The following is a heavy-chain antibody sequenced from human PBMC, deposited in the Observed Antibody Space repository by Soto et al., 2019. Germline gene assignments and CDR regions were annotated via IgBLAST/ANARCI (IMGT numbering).Heavy chain of an antibody. J-gene: IGHJ6*02. CDR2: IYYSGTT. CDR1: GGSISTSSFY. CDR3: ARQGFGTIHGLVDV. V-gene: IGHV4-39*01. Sequence: PSETLSLTCTVSGGSISTSSFYWAWIRQPPGKGLEWIGSIYYSGTTYYTSSLKSRVTISVDTSKNQFSLKVNSVTAADTAVYYCARQGFGTIHGLVDVWGQGTTVTVSS. D-gene: IGHD3-10*01.